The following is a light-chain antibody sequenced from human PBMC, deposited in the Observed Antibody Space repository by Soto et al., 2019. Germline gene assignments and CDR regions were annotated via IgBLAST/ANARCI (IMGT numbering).Light chain of an antibody. CDR2: EVS. V-gene: IGLV2-18*02. Sequence: QSVLTQPPSVSGSPGQSVTISCTGTSSDVGSYNGVSWYQQPPGTAPKFMIYEVSNRPSGVPDRFSGSKSGNTASLTIPGLQAEDEADYYCSSYTTSSTYVFGTGTKVTVL. CDR1: SSDVGSYNG. CDR3: SSYTTSSTYV. J-gene: IGLJ1*01.